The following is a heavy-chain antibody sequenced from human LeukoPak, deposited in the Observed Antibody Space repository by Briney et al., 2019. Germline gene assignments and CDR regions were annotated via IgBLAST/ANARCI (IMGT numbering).Heavy chain of an antibody. D-gene: IGHD6-19*01. V-gene: IGHV3-33*03. CDR1: GFTLSTNG. CDR3: ATQSGSSGGY. J-gene: IGHJ4*02. Sequence: PGGSLNFSGATSGFTLSTNGLHWSRRAPGRGLEWVTNILYDGSNKYYADSVKGRFTISRDNSRNTLYLQMDSLRAEDTAVYYCATQSGSSGGYWGQGALVTVSS. CDR2: ILYDGSNK.